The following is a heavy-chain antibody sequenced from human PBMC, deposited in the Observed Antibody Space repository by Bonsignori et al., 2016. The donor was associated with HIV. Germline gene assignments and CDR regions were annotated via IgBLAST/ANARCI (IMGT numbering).Heavy chain of an antibody. D-gene: IGHD3-3*01. CDR1: GFSFSSYA. CDR2: ISGSGDAT. J-gene: IGHJ4*02. CDR3: AKDVDYDIWSGYSHQHYFDS. Sequence: GGSLRLSCAASGFSFSSYAMSWVRQAPGKGLEWVSGISGSGDATYYLESVRGRFIISRDTSTSTVYLLMNNLGAEDAARYYCAKDVDYDIWSGYSHQHYFDSWGQGTQVTVSS. V-gene: IGHV3-23*01.